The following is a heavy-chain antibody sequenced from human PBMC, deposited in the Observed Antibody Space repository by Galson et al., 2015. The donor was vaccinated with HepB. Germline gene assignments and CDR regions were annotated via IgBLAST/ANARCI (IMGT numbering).Heavy chain of an antibody. V-gene: IGHV1-18*01. J-gene: IGHJ4*02. CDR2: ISTYNGYT. Sequence: SVKVSCKASGYTFTTYGISWVRQAPGQGLEWMAWISTYNGYTNYAQKLEGRVTMTTDTSTSTAYMELRSLRSDDTAVYYCARGHGDNVPYFGYWGQGTLVTVSS. CDR1: GYTFTTYG. D-gene: IGHD4-17*01. CDR3: ARGHGDNVPYFGY.